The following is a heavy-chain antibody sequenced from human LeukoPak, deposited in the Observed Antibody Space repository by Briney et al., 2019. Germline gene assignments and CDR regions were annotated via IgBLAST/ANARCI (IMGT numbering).Heavy chain of an antibody. V-gene: IGHV5-51*01. CDR3: ARSGGELLLDLDY. CDR1: GYSFTSYW. J-gene: IGHJ4*02. D-gene: IGHD1-7*01. CDR2: IYPGDSDT. Sequence: GESLQISCQGSGYSFTSYWIGWVRQMPGKGLEWMGIIYPGDSDTRYSPSFQGQVTISADKSISTAYLQWSSLKASDTAMYYCARSGGELLLDLDYWGQGTLVTVSS.